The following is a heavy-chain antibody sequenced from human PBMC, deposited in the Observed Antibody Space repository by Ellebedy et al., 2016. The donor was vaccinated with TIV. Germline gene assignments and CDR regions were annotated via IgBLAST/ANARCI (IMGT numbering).Heavy chain of an antibody. Sequence: ASVKVSCKASGYTFTRSTMHWVRQAPGQRLEWMGWINAGNGNTKYSQNFQGRVTITRDTSASTAYMELSSLRSEDTAVYYCARREWLGYYDYWGQGTLVTVSS. CDR2: INAGNGNT. CDR1: GYTFTRST. CDR3: ARREWLGYYDY. V-gene: IGHV1-3*01. D-gene: IGHD6-19*01. J-gene: IGHJ4*02.